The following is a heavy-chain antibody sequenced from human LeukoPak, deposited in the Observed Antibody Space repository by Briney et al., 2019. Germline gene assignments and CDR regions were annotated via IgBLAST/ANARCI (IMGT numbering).Heavy chain of an antibody. Sequence: PSETLSLTCTVSGVSISSSNYYWAWIRQPPGKGLEWIGIIYYSGTTYYNPSLKSRVTISADTSKDQFSLRLSFVTAADTAVYYCASTRSSSWSFFDFWGQGTLLTVSS. CDR3: ASTRSSSWSFFDF. J-gene: IGHJ4*02. V-gene: IGHV4-39*01. CDR2: IYYSGTT. D-gene: IGHD6-13*01. CDR1: GVSISSSNYY.